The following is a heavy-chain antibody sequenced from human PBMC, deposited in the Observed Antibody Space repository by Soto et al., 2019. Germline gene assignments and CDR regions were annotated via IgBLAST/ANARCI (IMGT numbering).Heavy chain of an antibody. CDR1: EGKIISRGYC. V-gene: IGHV4-39*01. CDR3: GGSGGNNWFDP. Sequence: VAEGKIISRGYCCVMKNQPPGKGLEWIGSIYYSGSTYYNPSLKSRVTISVDTSKNQFSLKLSSVTAADTAVYYCGGSGGNNWFDPWGQGTLVTVSS. J-gene: IGHJ5*02. CDR2: IYYSGST. D-gene: IGHD3-10*01.